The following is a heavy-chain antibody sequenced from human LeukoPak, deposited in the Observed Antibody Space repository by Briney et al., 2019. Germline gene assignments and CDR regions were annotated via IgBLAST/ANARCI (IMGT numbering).Heavy chain of an antibody. D-gene: IGHD3-10*01. CDR2: IYYSGST. CDR3: ARGATMVRGVTAFDC. Sequence: SETLSLTCTVSGGSISSYYWSWIRQPPGKGLEWIGYIYYSGSTNYNPSLKSRVTISVDTSKNQFSLELSSVTAADTAVYYCARGATMVRGVTAFDCWGQGTLVTVSS. J-gene: IGHJ4*02. CDR1: GGSISSYY. V-gene: IGHV4-59*01.